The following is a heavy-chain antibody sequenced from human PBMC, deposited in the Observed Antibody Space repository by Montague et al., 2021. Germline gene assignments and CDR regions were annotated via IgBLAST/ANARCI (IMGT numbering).Heavy chain of an antibody. CDR3: ARRSSWRGRGWLDS. V-gene: IGHV4-39*01. CDR2: IYYSGST. J-gene: IGHJ5*01. CDR1: GGSISNSGYY. D-gene: IGHD6-13*01. Sequence: SETLSLTCTVSGGSISNSGYYWDWNRQPPGKGLEWIGYIYYSGSTYYNPSLQSRVTISVDTSKNQFSLRLTSVTAADTAVYYCARRSSWRGRGWLDSWGRGTPVTVSS.